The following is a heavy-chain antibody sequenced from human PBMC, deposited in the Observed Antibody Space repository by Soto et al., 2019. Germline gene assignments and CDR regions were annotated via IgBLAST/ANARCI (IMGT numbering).Heavy chain of an antibody. V-gene: IGHV3-30-3*01. CDR1: GFTFSSYA. D-gene: IGHD3-9*01. CDR3: ARVSRYFDCLSPGNYYYYYGMDV. CDR2: ISYDGSNK. J-gene: IGHJ6*02. Sequence: QVQLVESGGGVVQPGRSLRLSCAASGFTFSSYAMHWVRQAPGKGLEWVAVISYDGSNKYYADSVKGRFTISRDNSKNTLYLQMNSMRAEDTAVYYCARVSRYFDCLSPGNYYYYYGMDVWGQGTTVTVSS.